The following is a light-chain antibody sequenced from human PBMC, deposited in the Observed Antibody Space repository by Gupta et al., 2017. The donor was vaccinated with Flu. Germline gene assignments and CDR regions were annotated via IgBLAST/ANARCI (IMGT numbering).Light chain of an antibody. CDR3: QSFDTGRSGLV. CDR2: PND. CDR1: SSNTGAGYA. J-gene: IGLJ3*02. Sequence: QSVLTQPPSVSGAPGQRVTITCTGTSSNTGAGYAVLWYQFVPGTAPNLLIYPNDIRPSGVPDRFSGSRSGASASLATIGLQAEDEADYYCQSFDTGRSGLVFGGGTKLTVL. V-gene: IGLV1-40*01.